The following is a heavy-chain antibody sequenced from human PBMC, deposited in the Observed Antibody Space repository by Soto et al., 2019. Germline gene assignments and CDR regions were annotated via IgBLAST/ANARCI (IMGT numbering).Heavy chain of an antibody. CDR2: IKKDGSKI. D-gene: IGHD6-13*01. CDR3: ARDVSPGSSSLYLDAFDI. V-gene: IGHV3-7*05. J-gene: IGHJ3*02. Sequence: EVQLVESGGDLVQPGGSLRLSCAASGFSFASSCMTWVRQAPGKGLEWVANIKKDGSKINYLDSVRGRFTVSRDNAKNSLYLEMNSLRAEDTALYYCARDVSPGSSSLYLDAFDIWGQGTMVTVSS. CDR1: GFSFASSC.